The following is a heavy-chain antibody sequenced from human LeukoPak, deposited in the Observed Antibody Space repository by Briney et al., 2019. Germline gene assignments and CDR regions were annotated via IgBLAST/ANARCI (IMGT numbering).Heavy chain of an antibody. CDR2: IYYSGNT. CDR1: GASISSSSYY. J-gene: IGHJ4*02. D-gene: IGHD3-3*01. V-gene: IGHV4-39*01. Sequence: PSETLSLTCTVSGASISSSSYYWGWIRQPPGKGLEWNGSIYYSGNTYYNPSLKSRVTISVDTSKNRFSLKLTSVTAADTAVYYCASCDFWSGYYLDYWGQGTLVTVSS. CDR3: ASCDFWSGYYLDY.